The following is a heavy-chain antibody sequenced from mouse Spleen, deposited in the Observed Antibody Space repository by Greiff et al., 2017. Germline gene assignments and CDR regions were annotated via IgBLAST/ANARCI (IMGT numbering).Heavy chain of an antibody. V-gene: IGHV3-5*01. Sequence: VQLQQSGPGLVKPSQTVFLTCTVTGISITTGNYRWSWIRQFPGNKLEWIGYIYYSGTITYNPSLTSRTTITRDTPKNQFFLEMNSLTAEDTATYYCARLTGTVGYFDVWGAGTTVTVSS. CDR2: IYYSGTI. CDR3: ARLTGTVGYFDV. CDR1: GISITTGNYR. D-gene: IGHD4-1*01. J-gene: IGHJ1*01.